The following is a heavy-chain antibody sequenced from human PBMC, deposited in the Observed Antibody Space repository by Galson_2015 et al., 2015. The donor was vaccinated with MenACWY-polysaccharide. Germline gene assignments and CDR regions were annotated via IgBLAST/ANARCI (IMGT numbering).Heavy chain of an antibody. Sequence: LTCSVSGGSISSAGYHWTWIRQHPGKGLEWIGYIFNRGGTNSNPSLKSRVTVSADRSNNQFSLKLTSLTAADTAVYYCARGGRAVSGNNWFDPWGQGTLVTVSS. CDR2: IFNRGGT. D-gene: IGHD1-1*01. CDR1: GGSISSAGYH. V-gene: IGHV4-31*03. CDR3: ARGGRAVSGNNWFDP. J-gene: IGHJ5*02.